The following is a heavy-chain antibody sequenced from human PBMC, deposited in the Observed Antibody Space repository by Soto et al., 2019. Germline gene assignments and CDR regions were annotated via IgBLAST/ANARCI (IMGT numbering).Heavy chain of an antibody. D-gene: IGHD3-9*01. CDR1: GFIFISYA. J-gene: IGHJ6*02. V-gene: IGHV3-30-3*01. Sequence: PGGSLRLSCAASGFIFISYAMHWVRQAPGKGLEWVAVISYDGSNKYYADSVKGRFTISRDNSKNTLYLQMNSLRAEDTAVYYCARVSPYYDSLTGYPNYGVDVWGQGTTVSV. CDR2: ISYDGSNK. CDR3: ARVSPYYDSLTGYPNYGVDV.